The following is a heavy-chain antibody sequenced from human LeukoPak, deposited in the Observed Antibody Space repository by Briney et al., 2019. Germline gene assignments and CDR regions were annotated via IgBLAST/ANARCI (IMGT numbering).Heavy chain of an antibody. CDR2: ISYDGSDK. CDR1: GFTFSSYG. V-gene: IGHV3-30*09. Sequence: GRSLRLSCAASGFTFSSYGIHWVRQAPGKGLEWVAVISYDGSDKYYADSVKGRFAISRDNSKNTLYLQMNSLRAEDTAVYYCARDVEKYQLLLNNWFDPWGQGTLVTVSS. D-gene: IGHD2-2*01. CDR3: ARDVEKYQLLLNNWFDP. J-gene: IGHJ5*02.